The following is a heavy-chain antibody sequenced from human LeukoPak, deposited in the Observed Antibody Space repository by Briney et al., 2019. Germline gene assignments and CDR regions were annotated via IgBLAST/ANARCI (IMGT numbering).Heavy chain of an antibody. CDR1: GGTFRSYA. V-gene: IGHV1-69*06. CDR3: APDPGGRCASGRCLVD. CDR2: IVPVFGST. D-gene: IGHD3-16*01. J-gene: IGHJ4*02. Sequence: SVKVSCKASGGTFRSYAIMWVRQAPGRGLEWLGGIVPVFGSTNYAQRFQGRVTISADTPTGTSYMELTNLESEDTAVYYCAPDPGGRCASGRCLVDWGQGTLVTVSS.